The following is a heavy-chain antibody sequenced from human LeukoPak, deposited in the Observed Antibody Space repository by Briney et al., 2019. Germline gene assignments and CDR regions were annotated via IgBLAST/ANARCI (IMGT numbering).Heavy chain of an antibody. CDR3: ARTYYYDSSGYPIPLPFDY. CDR2: IYYSGST. Sequence: PSETLSLTCTVSGGSISSSSYYWGWIRQPPGKGLEWIGSIYYSGSTYYNPSLKSRVTISVDTSKNQFSPKLSSVTAADTAVYYCARTYYYDSSGYPIPLPFDYWGQGTLVTVSS. V-gene: IGHV4-39*07. J-gene: IGHJ4*02. D-gene: IGHD3-22*01. CDR1: GGSISSSSYY.